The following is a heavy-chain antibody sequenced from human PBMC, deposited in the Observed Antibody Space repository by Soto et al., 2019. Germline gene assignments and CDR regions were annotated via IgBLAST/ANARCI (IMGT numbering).Heavy chain of an antibody. CDR3: ARRKSIVYGMDV. D-gene: IGHD1-26*01. J-gene: IGHJ6*02. Sequence: QVQLVESGGGLVKPGGSLRLSCAASGFTFSDYYMIWIRQAPGKGLEWVSYISSSGTTIYHADSVKGRFTISRDNAKNSLFLQMNSLRAEDTAVYYCARRKSIVYGMDVWGQGTTVTVSS. V-gene: IGHV3-11*01. CDR2: ISSSGTTI. CDR1: GFTFSDYY.